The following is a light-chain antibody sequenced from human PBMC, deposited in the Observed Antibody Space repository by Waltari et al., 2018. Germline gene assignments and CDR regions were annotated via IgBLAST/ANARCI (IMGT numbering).Light chain of an antibody. J-gene: IGLJ1*01. V-gene: IGLV2-14*01. CDR1: SSDVGGYNY. CDR3: SSYTSSSTPYV. Sequence: QSALTQPASVSGSPGQSITISCTGTSSDVGGYNYVSWYQQHPCKAPKLMIYGVSNRPSGVSNRFSGAKSGNTASLTISALQAEDEADYYCSSYTSSSTPYVFGTGTKVTVL. CDR2: GVS.